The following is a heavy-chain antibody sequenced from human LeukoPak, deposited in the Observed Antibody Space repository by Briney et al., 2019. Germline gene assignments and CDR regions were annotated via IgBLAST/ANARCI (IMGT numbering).Heavy chain of an antibody. Sequence: SETLSLTCAVYGGSFSGYYWSWIRQPPGKGLEWIGEINHSGSTNYNPSLKRRVTISVDTSKNQFSLKLSSVTAADTAVYYCARAPPYDFWSLYNWFDPWGQGTLVTVSS. CDR2: INHSGST. CDR3: ARAPPYDFWSLYNWFDP. CDR1: GGSFSGYY. D-gene: IGHD3-3*01. V-gene: IGHV4-34*01. J-gene: IGHJ5*02.